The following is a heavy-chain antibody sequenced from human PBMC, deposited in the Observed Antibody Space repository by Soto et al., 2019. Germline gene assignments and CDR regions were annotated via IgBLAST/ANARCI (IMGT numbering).Heavy chain of an antibody. Sequence: ASVKVSCKASGYTFTSYAMHWVRQAPGQRLERMGWINAGNGNTKYSQKFQGRVTITRDTSASTAYMELSSLRSEDTAVYYCARAKLRYCSGGSCYSDYYYGMDVWGQGTTVTVSS. CDR3: ARAKLRYCSGGSCYSDYYYGMDV. J-gene: IGHJ6*02. V-gene: IGHV1-3*01. CDR2: INAGNGNT. CDR1: GYTFTSYA. D-gene: IGHD2-15*01.